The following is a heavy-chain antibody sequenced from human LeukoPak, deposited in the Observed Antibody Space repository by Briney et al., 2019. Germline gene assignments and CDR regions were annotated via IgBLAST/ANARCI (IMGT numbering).Heavy chain of an antibody. CDR3: ARIEEGASSRYD. CDR2: IHPKTGST. CDR1: GYTFTSYY. J-gene: IGHJ4*02. D-gene: IGHD6-13*01. V-gene: IGHV1-2*02. Sequence: ASVTVSCKTSGYTFTSYYIHWVRQAPGQGLEWMGYIHPKTGSTKFAQQFRGRVTITRDTSITTAYMALSGLTSGDTAIYYCARIEEGASSRYDWGQGTLVTVSS.